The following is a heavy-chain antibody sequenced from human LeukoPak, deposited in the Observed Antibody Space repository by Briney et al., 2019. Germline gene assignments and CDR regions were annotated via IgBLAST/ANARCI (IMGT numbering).Heavy chain of an antibody. V-gene: IGHV1-18*01. CDR1: GYTFTSYG. D-gene: IGHD6-13*01. CDR3: ARDRGIAAAGTGWFDP. Sequence: ASVKVSCKASGYTFTSYGISWVRQAPGQGLEWMGWISAYNGNTNYAQKLQGRVTMTTDTSTSTAYMELRSLRSDDTAVYYCARDRGIAAAGTGWFDPWGQGALVTVSS. J-gene: IGHJ5*02. CDR2: ISAYNGNT.